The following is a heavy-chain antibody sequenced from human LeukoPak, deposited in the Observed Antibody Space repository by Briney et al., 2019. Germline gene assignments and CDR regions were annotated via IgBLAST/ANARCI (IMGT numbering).Heavy chain of an antibody. CDR2: IKTKTGGGTT. CDR1: GFTFSNAW. V-gene: IGHV3-15*01. Sequence: GGSLRLSXAASGFTFSNAWMNSVRQAPGKGLEWVGRIKTKTGGGTTDYAAPVKGRFTISRDDSKNTLFLQMNSLKTEDTAVYYCTTNDAFDIWGQGTMVTVSS. CDR3: TTNDAFDI. J-gene: IGHJ3*02.